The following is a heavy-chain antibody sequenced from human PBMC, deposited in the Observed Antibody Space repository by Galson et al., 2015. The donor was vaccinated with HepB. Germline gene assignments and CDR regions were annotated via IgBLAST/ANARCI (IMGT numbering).Heavy chain of an antibody. J-gene: IGHJ4*02. Sequence: SLRLSCAASEFTFSSYGMHWVRQAPGKGLEWVALISYDGSNKYYADSVKGRFTISRDNSKNTLYLQMNSLRVEDTAVYYCAKDRWRQEYYFDYWGQGTLVTVSS. CDR1: EFTFSSYG. CDR2: ISYDGSNK. V-gene: IGHV3-30*18. D-gene: IGHD4-23*01. CDR3: AKDRWRQEYYFDY.